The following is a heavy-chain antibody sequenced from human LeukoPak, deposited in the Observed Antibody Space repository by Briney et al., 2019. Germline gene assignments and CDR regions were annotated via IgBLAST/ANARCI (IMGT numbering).Heavy chain of an antibody. CDR3: AISTGFSYIFDY. CDR2: ISSNGGST. D-gene: IGHD1-14*01. V-gene: IGHV3-64D*09. J-gene: IGHJ4*02. CDR1: GFTFSRYS. Sequence: GGSLRLSCSASGFTFSRYSIHWVRQAPGKGLEYVSAISSNGGSTYYADSVKGRVTISRDNSKNTLYLQMSSLRAEDTAVYYCAISTGFSYIFDYWGQGTLVTVSS.